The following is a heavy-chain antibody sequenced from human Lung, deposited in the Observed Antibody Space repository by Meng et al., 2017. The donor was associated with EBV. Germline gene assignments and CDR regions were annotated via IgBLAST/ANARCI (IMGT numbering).Heavy chain of an antibody. CDR1: RGSSSSGGNY. CDR2: FYNGGST. D-gene: IGHD3-10*02. J-gene: IGHJ4*02. V-gene: IGHV4-31*02. Sequence: VHLRQSGRVLVKAAQRRSPFWTSCRGSSSSGGNYRVWIRQHPARGRDWIGYFYNGGSTDNKPSLKSRLTISVDTSKNPRSLRLSSVTAADTAVYYCSRGLWYYDRGGYFDNWGRGTLVTVSS. CDR3: SRGLWYYDRGGYFDN.